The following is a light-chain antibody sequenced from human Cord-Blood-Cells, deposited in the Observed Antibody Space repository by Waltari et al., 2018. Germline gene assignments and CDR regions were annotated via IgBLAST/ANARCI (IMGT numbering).Light chain of an antibody. Sequence: QSVLTQPPSASGTPGQRVTISCSGSSSNIGSNYVYWYQQLPGTAPKLPIYRNNTRPSGVPDRFSGSKSGTSASLAISGLRSEDEADYYCAAWDDSLSGWVFGGGTKLTVL. CDR2: RNN. V-gene: IGLV1-47*01. CDR1: SSNIGSNY. J-gene: IGLJ3*02. CDR3: AAWDDSLSGWV.